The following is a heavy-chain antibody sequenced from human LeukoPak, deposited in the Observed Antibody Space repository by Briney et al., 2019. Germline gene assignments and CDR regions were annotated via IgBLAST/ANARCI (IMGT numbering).Heavy chain of an antibody. Sequence: SETLSLTCTVSGGSISSYYWSWIRQPAGKGLEWIGRIYTSGSTNYNPSLKSRVTMSVDTSKNQFSLKLSSVTAADTAVYYCARDYPERYYYDCSGYYPSFPHYFDYWGQGTLVTVSS. J-gene: IGHJ4*02. D-gene: IGHD3-22*01. CDR3: ARDYPERYYYDCSGYYPSFPHYFDY. CDR1: GGSISSYY. V-gene: IGHV4-4*07. CDR2: IYTSGST.